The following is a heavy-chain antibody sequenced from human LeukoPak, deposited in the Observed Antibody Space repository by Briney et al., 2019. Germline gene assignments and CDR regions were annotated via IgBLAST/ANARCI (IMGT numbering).Heavy chain of an antibody. CDR3: AEGGLVVVDYGMDV. CDR2: ISGSGGST. V-gene: IGHV3-23*01. CDR1: GFTFSSYA. D-gene: IGHD2-15*01. J-gene: IGHJ6*02. Sequence: TGGSLRLSCAASGFTFSSYAMSWVRQAPGKGLEWVSAISGSGGSTYYADSVKGRFTISRDNSKNTLYLQMNSLRAEDTAVYYCAEGGLVVVDYGMDVWGQGTTVTVSS.